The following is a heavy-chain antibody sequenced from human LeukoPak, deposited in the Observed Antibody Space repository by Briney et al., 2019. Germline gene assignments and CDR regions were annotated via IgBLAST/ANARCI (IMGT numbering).Heavy chain of an antibody. Sequence: GGSLRLSCAASGFTFSSYAMSWVRQAPGKGLEWVSAISNSGYTYYADSVKGRVTISRDNAKSSLYLQMNSLRGEDTAVYYCARDRTMTGDRGIDYWGQGTPVTVSS. CDR1: GFTFSSYA. CDR2: ISNSGYT. D-gene: IGHD3-22*01. J-gene: IGHJ4*02. V-gene: IGHV3-21*01. CDR3: ARDRTMTGDRGIDY.